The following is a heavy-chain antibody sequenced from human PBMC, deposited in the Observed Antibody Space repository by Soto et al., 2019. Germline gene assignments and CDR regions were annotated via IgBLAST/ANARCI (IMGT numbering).Heavy chain of an antibody. Sequence: QVQLVESGGGVVQPGRSLRLSCAASGFTFSSYGMHWVRQAPGKGLEWVAVISYDGSNKYYADSVKGRFTISRDNSKNTLYLQMNSLRAEDTAVYYCAKVREDDSSGYYYDVRRGFDIWGQGTMVTVSS. CDR1: GFTFSSYG. V-gene: IGHV3-30*18. J-gene: IGHJ3*02. D-gene: IGHD3-22*01. CDR3: AKVREDDSSGYYYDVRRGFDI. CDR2: ISYDGSNK.